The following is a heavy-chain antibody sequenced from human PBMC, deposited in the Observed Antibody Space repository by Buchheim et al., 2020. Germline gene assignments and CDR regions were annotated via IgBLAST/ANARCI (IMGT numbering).Heavy chain of an antibody. V-gene: IGHV3-30-3*01. Sequence: QVQLVESGGGVVQPGRSLRLSCAASGFTFSSYAMHWVRQAPGKGLEWVAVISYDGSNKYYADSVKGRFTISRDNSKNTLYLQMNSLRAEDTAVYYCARERKQHYYGMDVWGQGTT. CDR2: ISYDGSNK. D-gene: IGHD1/OR15-1a*01. CDR1: GFTFSSYA. CDR3: ARERKQHYYGMDV. J-gene: IGHJ6*02.